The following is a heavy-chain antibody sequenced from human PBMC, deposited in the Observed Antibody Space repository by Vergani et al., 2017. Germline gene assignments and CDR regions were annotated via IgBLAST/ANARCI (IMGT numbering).Heavy chain of an antibody. J-gene: IGHJ4*02. D-gene: IGHD5-18*01. CDR3: ARGKLIGGYSYDLFDY. CDR1: GFTFRDYY. CDR2: ISSIVSTT. V-gene: IGHV3-11*01. Sequence: QVQLVESGGGLVQPGGSLRLSCAASGFTFRDYYMSWIRQAPGTGLDWVSPISSIVSTTYHADSVKGRFTISRDNAKSSLYLQLSSLRVEDTAVYYCARGKLIGGYSYDLFDYWSQGTLVTVSS.